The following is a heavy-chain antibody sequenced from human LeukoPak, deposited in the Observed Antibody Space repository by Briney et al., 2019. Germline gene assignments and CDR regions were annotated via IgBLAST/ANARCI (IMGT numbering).Heavy chain of an antibody. CDR3: ARVRVTIFGVVIAFDY. V-gene: IGHV3-7*01. J-gene: IGHJ4*02. D-gene: IGHD3-3*01. Sequence: GGSLRLSCAASGFTFSSYWMSWVRQAPGKGLEWVANIKQDGSEKYYVDSVKGRFTISRDNARNSLYLQMNSLRAEDTAVYYCARVRVTIFGVVIAFDYWGQGTLVTVSS. CDR1: GFTFSSYW. CDR2: IKQDGSEK.